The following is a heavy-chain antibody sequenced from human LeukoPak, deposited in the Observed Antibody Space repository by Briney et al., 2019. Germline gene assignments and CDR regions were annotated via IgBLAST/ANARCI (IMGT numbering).Heavy chain of an antibody. Sequence: SETLSLTCAVYGGSFSGYYWSWIRQPPGKGLEWIGEINHGGRTTYYPSLKSRVTISADKSISTAYLQWSSLKASDTAIYYCARGSSPNRFDPWGQGTLVTVSS. V-gene: IGHV4-34*01. J-gene: IGHJ5*02. CDR2: INHGGRT. CDR1: GGSFSGYY. CDR3: ARGSSPNRFDP.